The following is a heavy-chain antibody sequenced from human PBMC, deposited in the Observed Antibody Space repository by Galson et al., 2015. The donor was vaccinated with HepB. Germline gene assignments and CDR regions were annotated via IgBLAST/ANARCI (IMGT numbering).Heavy chain of an antibody. J-gene: IGHJ5*02. V-gene: IGHV1-3*01. D-gene: IGHD3-22*01. CDR3: ARDALSDYYDSSRPPNWFDP. CDR2: INAGYGNT. CDR1: GYSFTNYA. Sequence: SVKVSCKASGYSFTNYAIHWVRQAPGQRLEWMGWINAGYGNTKYSQKFQGRVTITRDISASTAYMDLSSLTSEDTAVYYCARDALSDYYDSSRPPNWFDPWGQGTLVTVSS.